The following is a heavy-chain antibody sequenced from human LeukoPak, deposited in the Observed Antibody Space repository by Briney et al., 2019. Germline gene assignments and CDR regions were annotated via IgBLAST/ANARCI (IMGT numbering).Heavy chain of an antibody. Sequence: ASVTVSCKPSGYTFTGYILHWVRQAPGQGPEWMGWIAPNSGATTYAQKFQGRVSMTWDTSISTAYMDLSSLTSGDTAIYYCAREDGHTGKFDHWGQGTLVTVSS. CDR3: AREDGHTGKFDH. J-gene: IGHJ4*02. D-gene: IGHD5-24*01. CDR2: IAPNSGAT. CDR1: GYTFTGYI. V-gene: IGHV1-2*02.